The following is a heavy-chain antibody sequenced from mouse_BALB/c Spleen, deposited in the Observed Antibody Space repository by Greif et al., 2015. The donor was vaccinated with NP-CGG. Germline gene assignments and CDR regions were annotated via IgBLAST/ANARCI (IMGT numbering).Heavy chain of an antibody. CDR1: GFTFSSYA. CDR3: ARGYYGSSLLYAMDY. V-gene: IGHV5-9-3*01. D-gene: IGHD1-1*01. CDR2: ISSGGSYT. J-gene: IGHJ4*01. Sequence: EVKLVESGGGLVKPGGSLKLSCAASGFTFSSYAMSWVRQTPEKRLEWVATISSGGSYTYYPDSVKGRFTISRDNAKNTLYLQMSSLRSEDTAMYYCARGYYGSSLLYAMDYWGQGTSVTVSS.